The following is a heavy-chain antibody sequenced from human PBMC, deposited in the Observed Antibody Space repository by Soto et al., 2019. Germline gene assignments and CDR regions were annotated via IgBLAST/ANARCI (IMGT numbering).Heavy chain of an antibody. Sequence: GGSLRLSCAASGFTFSSYWMHWVRQAPGKGLVWVSRINSDGSSTSYADSVKGRFTISRDNAKNTLYLQMNSLRVEDTAVYYCAREATTTATEDFDYWGQGTLVTVSS. CDR2: INSDGSST. CDR1: GFTFSSYW. V-gene: IGHV3-74*01. D-gene: IGHD4-17*01. CDR3: AREATTTATEDFDY. J-gene: IGHJ4*02.